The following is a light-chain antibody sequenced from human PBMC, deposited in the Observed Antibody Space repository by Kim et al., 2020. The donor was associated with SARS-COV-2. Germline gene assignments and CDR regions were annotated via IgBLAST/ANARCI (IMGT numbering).Light chain of an antibody. V-gene: IGLV3-19*01. CDR3: NSRDSSGNHVV. CDR2: GKN. Sequence: GQTVRITCQGDSLRSYYASWYQQKTGQAPVLVIYGKNNRPSGIPDRFSCSSSGNTASLTITGAQAEDEADYYCNSRDSSGNHVVFGGGTQLTVL. J-gene: IGLJ2*01. CDR1: SLRSYY.